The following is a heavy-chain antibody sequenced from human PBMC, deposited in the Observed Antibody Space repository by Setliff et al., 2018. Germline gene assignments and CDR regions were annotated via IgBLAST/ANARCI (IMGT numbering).Heavy chain of an antibody. CDR1: GFTFDDYG. V-gene: IGHV3-20*04. J-gene: IGHJ6*03. CDR2: LKWNGGST. Sequence: LRLSCAASGFTFDDYGMSWVRQAPGKGLEWVSGLKWNGGSTRYADSVKGRFTISRDNAKNSLYLQMYSLRAEDTALYYCARAHSDYYYMDVWGKGTTVTVSS. CDR3: ARAHSDYYYMDV. D-gene: IGHD3-10*01.